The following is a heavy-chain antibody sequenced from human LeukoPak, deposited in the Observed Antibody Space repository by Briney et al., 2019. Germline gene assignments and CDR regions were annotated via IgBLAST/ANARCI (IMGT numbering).Heavy chain of an antibody. CDR3: AREVGALFLEWLFSYNWFDP. Sequence: SETLSLTCTVSGGSISSGSYYWSWIRQPAGKGLEWIGRIYTSGSTNYNPSLKSRVTISVDTSKNQFSLKLSSVTAADTAVYYCAREVGALFLEWLFSYNWFDPWGQGTLVTVSS. CDR2: IYTSGST. D-gene: IGHD3-3*01. V-gene: IGHV4-61*02. CDR1: GGSISSGSYY. J-gene: IGHJ5*02.